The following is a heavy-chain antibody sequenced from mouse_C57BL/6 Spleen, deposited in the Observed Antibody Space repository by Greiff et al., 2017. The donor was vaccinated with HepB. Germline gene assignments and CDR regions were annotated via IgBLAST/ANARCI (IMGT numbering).Heavy chain of an antibody. CDR3: ARGGRDY. V-gene: IGHV1-82*01. CDR2: IYPGDGDT. CDR1: GYAFSSTW. D-gene: IGHD1-1*01. Sequence: QVQLQHSGPELVKPGASVKISCKASGYAFSSTWMNWVKQRPGKGLEWIGRIYPGDGDTNYNGKFKGKATLTADKSSSTAYMQLSSLTSEDSAVYFCARGGRDYWGQGTTLTVSS. J-gene: IGHJ2*01.